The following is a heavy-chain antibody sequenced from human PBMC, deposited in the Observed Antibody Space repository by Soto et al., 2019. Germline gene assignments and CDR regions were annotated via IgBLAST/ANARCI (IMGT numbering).Heavy chain of an antibody. CDR1: GFTFSRFA. Sequence: PGGSLRLSCAASGFTFSRFAMSWVRQVPGKGLEWVSTISGSDGSTNYADSVKGRFTTSRDNSKNTLSLEMNSLRAEDTAVYYCSKATKAPFFDYWGQGTLVTVSS. CDR3: SKATKAPFFDY. V-gene: IGHV3-23*01. D-gene: IGHD2-8*01. CDR2: ISGSDGST. J-gene: IGHJ4*02.